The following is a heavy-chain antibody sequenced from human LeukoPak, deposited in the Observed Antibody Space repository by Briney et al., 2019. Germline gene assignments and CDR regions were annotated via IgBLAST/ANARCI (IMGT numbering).Heavy chain of an antibody. J-gene: IGHJ5*02. CDR3: AKDEGATAVGWFDP. V-gene: IGHV3-23*01. Sequence: GGSLGLSCAASGFTFSRYAMAWVRQAPGKGLEWVSSIDAFAGATYYADSVKGRFSISRDDSRSTVYLQMDSLRADDSAIYCCAKDEGATAVGWFDPWGQGTLVTVSS. CDR1: GFTFSRYA. CDR2: IDAFAGAT. D-gene: IGHD6-19*01.